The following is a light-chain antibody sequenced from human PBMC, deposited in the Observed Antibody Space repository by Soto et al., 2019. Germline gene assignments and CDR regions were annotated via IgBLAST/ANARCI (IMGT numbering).Light chain of an antibody. CDR3: CSYAGPSSSYV. CDR1: STNVGFYNL. J-gene: IGLJ1*01. CDR2: ESR. V-gene: IGLV2-23*01. Sequence: QSALTQPASVSGSPGQSITISCTGTSTNVGFYNLVSWYQQHPGKAPKLMIYESRKRPSGVSNRFSGSKSGNTASLTISGLQAEDEADYYCCSYAGPSSSYVFGTGTKVTVL.